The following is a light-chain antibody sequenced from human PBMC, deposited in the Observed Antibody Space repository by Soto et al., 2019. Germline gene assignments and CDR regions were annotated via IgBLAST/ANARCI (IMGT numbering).Light chain of an antibody. CDR1: SSDVGNYNY. J-gene: IGLJ1*01. CDR2: DVI. Sequence: QSALTQPRSVSGSPGQSVTISCTGTSSDVGNYNYVSWYQQHPDKAPKLMIYDVIKRPSGVPDRFSGSKSGITASLTISGLQAEDEADYYCCSYAGSYTYVFGTGTKVTVL. CDR3: CSYAGSYTYV. V-gene: IGLV2-11*01.